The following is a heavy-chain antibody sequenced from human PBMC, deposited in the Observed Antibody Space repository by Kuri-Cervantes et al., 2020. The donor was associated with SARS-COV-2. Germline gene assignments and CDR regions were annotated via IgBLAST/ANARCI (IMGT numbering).Heavy chain of an antibody. Sequence: ASVKVSCKISGYTLTELSMHWVRQAPGKGLEGMGGFDPEDGETIYAQKFQGRVTMTEDTSTDTAYMELSRLRSEDTAVYYCATGVYIDFDYWGQGTPVTVSS. CDR3: ATGVYIDFDY. CDR2: FDPEDGET. J-gene: IGHJ4*02. D-gene: IGHD5/OR15-5a*01. V-gene: IGHV1-24*01. CDR1: GYTLTELS.